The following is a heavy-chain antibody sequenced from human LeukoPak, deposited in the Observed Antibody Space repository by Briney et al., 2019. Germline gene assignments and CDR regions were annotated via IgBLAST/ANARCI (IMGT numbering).Heavy chain of an antibody. V-gene: IGHV4-61*02. D-gene: IGHD5-24*01. Sequence: SETLSLTCTVSGGSISSGSYYWRWIRQPAGKGLEWIGRIYTSGSTNYNPSLKSRVTISVDTSKNQFSLKLSSVTAADTAVYYCAREMATIRYFDYWGQGTLVTVSS. CDR1: GGSISSGSYY. CDR2: IYTSGST. CDR3: AREMATIRYFDY. J-gene: IGHJ4*02.